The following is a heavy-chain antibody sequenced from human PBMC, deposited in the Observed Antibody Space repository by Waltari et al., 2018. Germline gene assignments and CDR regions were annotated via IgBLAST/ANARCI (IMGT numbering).Heavy chain of an antibody. D-gene: IGHD3-22*01. CDR2: IYSGGSST. J-gene: IGHJ3*02. CDR3: AKDQDYYDSSGYYNDAFDI. Sequence: EVQLLESGGGLVQPGGSLRLSCAASGFTFSSYAMSWVRPAPGKGLEWVSVIYSGGSSTYYADSVKGRFTISRDNSKNTLYLQMNSLRAEDTAVYYCAKDQDYYDSSGYYNDAFDIWGQGTMVTVSS. CDR1: GFTFSSYA. V-gene: IGHV3-23*03.